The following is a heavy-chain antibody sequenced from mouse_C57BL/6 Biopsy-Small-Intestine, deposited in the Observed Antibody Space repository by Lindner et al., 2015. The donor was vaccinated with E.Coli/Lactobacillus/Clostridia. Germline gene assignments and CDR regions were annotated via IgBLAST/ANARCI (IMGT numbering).Heavy chain of an antibody. CDR3: AIYYDYDGPLDY. D-gene: IGHD2-4*01. CDR2: IYPGDGDT. V-gene: IGHV1-80*01. Sequence: VQLQESGAELVKPGASVKISCKASGYAFSSYWMNWVKQRPGKGLEWIGQIYPGDGDTNYNGKFKGKATLTADKSSSTAYMQLSSLTSEDSAVYFCAIYYDYDGPLDYWGQGTTHTVSS. J-gene: IGHJ2*01. CDR1: GYAFSSYW.